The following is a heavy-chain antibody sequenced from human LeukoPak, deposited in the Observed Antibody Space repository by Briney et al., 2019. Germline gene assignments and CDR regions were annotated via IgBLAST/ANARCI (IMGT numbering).Heavy chain of an antibody. J-gene: IGHJ3*02. CDR2: ICHSGTT. Sequence: SETLSLTCAVYGGSFSGYYWDWIRQPPGKGLEWIASICHSGTTYYNPSLKSRVTISLDTSRNQLSLRLTSVTAADTAVYYCARVASSVRDDAFDIWGQGTMVTVSS. D-gene: IGHD6-19*01. CDR3: ARVASSVRDDAFDI. CDR1: GGSFSGYY. V-gene: IGHV4-38-2*01.